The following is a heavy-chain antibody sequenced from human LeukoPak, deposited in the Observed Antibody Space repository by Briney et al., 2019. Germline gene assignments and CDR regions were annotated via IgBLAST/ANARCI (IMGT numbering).Heavy chain of an antibody. Sequence: PSETLSLTCAVYGGSFSGYYWSWIRQPPGKGLEWIGEINHSGSTNYNPSLKSRVTISVDTSKNQFSLKLSSVTAADTAVYYCARVEGVSYFDYWGQGTLVTVSS. V-gene: IGHV4-34*01. J-gene: IGHJ4*02. CDR1: GGSFSGYY. CDR3: ARVEGVSYFDY. D-gene: IGHD2-21*01. CDR2: INHSGST.